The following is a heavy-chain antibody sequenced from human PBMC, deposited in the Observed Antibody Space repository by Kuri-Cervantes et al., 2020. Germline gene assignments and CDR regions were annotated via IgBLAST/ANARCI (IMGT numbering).Heavy chain of an antibody. CDR3: ARVFYYGSGSTHYYYGMDV. Sequence: ASVKVSCKASGYNFISYYMHWVRQAPGQGLEWMGWINTNTGNPTYAQGFTGRFVFSLDTSVSTAYLQISSLKAEDTAVYYCARVFYYGSGSTHYYYGMDVWGQGTTVTVSS. D-gene: IGHD3-10*01. V-gene: IGHV7-4-1*02. J-gene: IGHJ6*02. CDR1: GYNFISYY. CDR2: INTNTGNP.